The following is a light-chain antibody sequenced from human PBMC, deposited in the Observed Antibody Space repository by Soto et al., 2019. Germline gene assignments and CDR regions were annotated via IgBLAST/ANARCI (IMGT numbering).Light chain of an antibody. Sequence: QSALTQPPSVSGAPGQRVTISCTGSSSNIGSTYDVQWYQQLPGTAPKLLIHGNNNRPSGVPDRFSGSKSGTSASLAITGFQADDEADYYCQSYDDSLSVHYVFGTGTKVTVL. CDR1: SSNIGSTYD. CDR3: QSYDDSLSVHYV. J-gene: IGLJ1*01. CDR2: GNN. V-gene: IGLV1-40*01.